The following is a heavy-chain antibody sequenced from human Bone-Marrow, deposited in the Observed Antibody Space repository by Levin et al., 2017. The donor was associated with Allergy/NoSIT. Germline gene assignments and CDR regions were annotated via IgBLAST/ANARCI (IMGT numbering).Heavy chain of an antibody. J-gene: IGHJ4*02. CDR3: ETVPYNSGWHGD. CDR2: INQGGSVK. CDR1: GFAFSNDW. D-gene: IGHD6-19*01. V-gene: IGHV3-7*02. Sequence: GGSLRLSCAASGFAFSNDWMGWVRQAPGKGLEWVANINQGGSVKHYLDSVKGRFTISRDNGKNSLFLEMNYLRVDDTAVYYCETVPYNSGWHGDWGQGTLVTVSS.